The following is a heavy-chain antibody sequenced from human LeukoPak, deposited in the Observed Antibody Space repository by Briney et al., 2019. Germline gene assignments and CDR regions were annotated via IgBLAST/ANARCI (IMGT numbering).Heavy chain of an antibody. Sequence: GGSLRLSCAASEFTVSSNYMTWVRQAPGKGLEWVSLIYSGGRTYYADSVKGRFTISRDNSKNTLYLQMTSLRAEDTAVYYCARWDYYGSGSLDYWGQGTLVIVSS. V-gene: IGHV3-53*01. D-gene: IGHD3-10*01. J-gene: IGHJ4*02. CDR2: IYSGGRT. CDR1: EFTVSSNY. CDR3: ARWDYYGSGSLDY.